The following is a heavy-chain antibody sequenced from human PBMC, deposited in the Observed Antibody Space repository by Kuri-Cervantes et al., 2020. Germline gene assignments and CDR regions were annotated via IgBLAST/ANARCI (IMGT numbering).Heavy chain of an antibody. D-gene: IGHD6-19*01. CDR2: IWYDGSNK. CDR3: ARDSSGWYPVYYFDY. J-gene: IGHJ4*02. Sequence: GGSLRLSCAASGFTFSSYGMHWVRQAPGKGLEWVAVIWYDGSNKYYADSVKGRFTISRDNSKNTLYLQMNSLRAEDTAVYYCARDSSGWYPVYYFDYWGQGTLVTDSS. V-gene: IGHV3-33*08. CDR1: GFTFSSYG.